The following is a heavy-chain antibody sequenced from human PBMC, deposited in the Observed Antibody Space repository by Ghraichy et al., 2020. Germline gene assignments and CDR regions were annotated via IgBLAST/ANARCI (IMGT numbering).Heavy chain of an antibody. CDR3: ARNDCSSTSCYYYFDY. CDR2: IIPYNGNT. CDR1: GYTFINYG. V-gene: IGHV1-18*04. J-gene: IGHJ4*02. D-gene: IGHD2-2*01. Sequence: ASVKVSCKASGYTFINYGVPWVRQAPGQGLEWMGWIIPYNGNTNYIQELQGRVTMTTDTSTSTAYMELRSLTSDDTAVYYCARNDCSSTSCYYYFDYWGQGTLVTVSS.